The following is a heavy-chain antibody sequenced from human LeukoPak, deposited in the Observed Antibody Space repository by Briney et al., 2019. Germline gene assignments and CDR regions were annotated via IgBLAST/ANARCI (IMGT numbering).Heavy chain of an antibody. Sequence: GGSLRLSCAASGFTFSSYAMHWVRQAPGKGLEWVAVISYDGSNKYYADSVKGRFTISRDNSKNTLYLQMNSLRAEDTAVYYCARDLFNEGIAVAGYGPWFDPWGQGTLVTVSS. CDR3: ARDLFNEGIAVAGYGPWFDP. CDR2: ISYDGSNK. CDR1: GFTFSSYA. J-gene: IGHJ5*02. D-gene: IGHD6-19*01. V-gene: IGHV3-30-3*01.